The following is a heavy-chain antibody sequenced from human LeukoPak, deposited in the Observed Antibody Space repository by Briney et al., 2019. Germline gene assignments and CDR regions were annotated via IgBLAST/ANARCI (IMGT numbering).Heavy chain of an antibody. CDR3: TRRIVALTYFDY. V-gene: IGHV3-49*03. CDR1: GFTFGDYA. D-gene: IGHD6-6*01. J-gene: IGHJ4*02. Sequence: GGSLRLSCTASGFTFGDYAMSWFRQAPGKGLEWVGFIRSKAYGGTTEYAASVKGRFTISRDDSKSIAYLQMNSLKTEVTAVYYCTRRIVALTYFDYWGQGTLVTVSS. CDR2: IRSKAYGGTT.